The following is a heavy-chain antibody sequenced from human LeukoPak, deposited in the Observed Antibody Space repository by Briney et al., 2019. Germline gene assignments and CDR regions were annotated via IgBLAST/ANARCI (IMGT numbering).Heavy chain of an antibody. CDR2: ISGSGGST. J-gene: IGHJ4*02. V-gene: IGHV3-23*01. CDR3: AKGRRIAAAGTPQAY. CDR1: GFTFSSYA. D-gene: IGHD6-13*01. Sequence: GGSLRLSCAASGFTFSSYAMSWVRQAPGKGLEWVSAISGSGGSTHYADSVKDRFTISRDNYKNTLYLQMNSLRAEDTAVYYCAKGRRIAAAGTPQAYWGQGTLVTVSS.